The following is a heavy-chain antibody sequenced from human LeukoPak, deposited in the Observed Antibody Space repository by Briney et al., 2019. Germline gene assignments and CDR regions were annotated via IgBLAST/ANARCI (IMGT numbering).Heavy chain of an antibody. CDR1: GFTFSTYG. V-gene: IGHV3-33*01. CDR2: MLFDGSDE. CDR3: ARGASCGGDCYWEDYYYYGTDV. Sequence: GRSLRLSCAASGFTFSTYGMHWVRQAPGKGLEWVALMLFDGSDENYADSVKGRFTISRDNFKNTLYLQMNSLRAEDTAVYYCARGASCGGDCYWEDYYYYGTDVWGQGTTVTVSS. J-gene: IGHJ6*02. D-gene: IGHD2-21*02.